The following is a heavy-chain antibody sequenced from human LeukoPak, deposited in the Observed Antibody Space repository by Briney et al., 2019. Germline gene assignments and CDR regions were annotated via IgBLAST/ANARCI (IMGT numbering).Heavy chain of an antibody. CDR2: IDWDGEK. Sequence: SGPTLVNPTQTLTLTCTFSGFSLSSSGMRLSWIRQPPGKALEWLARIDWDGEKFYSTSLKTRLTISKDTSKNQVVLRMTNMDPVDTPTYYCALSGGYYDSSGYAIGYWGQGTLVAVSS. CDR3: ALSGGYYDSSGYAIGY. CDR1: GFSLSSSGMR. D-gene: IGHD3-22*01. V-gene: IGHV2-70*04. J-gene: IGHJ4*02.